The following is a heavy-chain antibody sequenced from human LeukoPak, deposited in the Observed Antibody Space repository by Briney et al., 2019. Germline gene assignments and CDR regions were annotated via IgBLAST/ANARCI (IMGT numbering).Heavy chain of an antibody. CDR2: VSSSGSLT. CDR1: GFTFRNYA. D-gene: IGHD2/OR15-2a*01. CDR3: AKDGGFSYLSYMDV. J-gene: IGHJ6*03. Sequence: GGSVRLSCAASGFTFRNYALSWVRQAPGKGLEWVSAVSSSGSLTNYADSVKGRFSISRDNSKNTLFLQMNSLSAEDTAVYYCAKDGGFSYLSYMDVWGTGTTFTVSS. V-gene: IGHV3-23*01.